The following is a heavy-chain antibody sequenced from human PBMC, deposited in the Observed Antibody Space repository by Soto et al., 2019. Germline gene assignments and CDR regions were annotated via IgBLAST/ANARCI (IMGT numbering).Heavy chain of an antibody. J-gene: IGHJ4*02. CDR1: GFTFSNYV. D-gene: IGHD6-25*01. CDR3: AKAANKAPYFAY. Sequence: EVQVVDSGGGSVQPGGSLSLSCVASGFTFSNYVMNWARQAPTKGLEWVSSISGSGTNTYYADSVKGRFTISRDNYKNRLFLQMDSLRAGDRAVYFCAKAANKAPYFAYWGQGTLVSVSS. V-gene: IGHV3-23*04. CDR2: ISGSGTNT.